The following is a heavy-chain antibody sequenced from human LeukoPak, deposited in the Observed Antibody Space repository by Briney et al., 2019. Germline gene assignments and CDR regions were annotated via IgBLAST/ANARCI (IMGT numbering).Heavy chain of an antibody. V-gene: IGHV4-59*12. CDR3: ARGVVVPARTMYFDY. CDR1: GGSISSYY. J-gene: IGHJ4*02. CDR2: IYYSGST. Sequence: SETLSLTCTVSGGSISSYYWSWIRQPPGKGLEWIGYIYYSGSTNYNPSLKSRVTISVDTSKNQFSLKLSSVTAADTAVYYCARGVVVPARTMYFDYWGQGTLVTVSS. D-gene: IGHD2-2*01.